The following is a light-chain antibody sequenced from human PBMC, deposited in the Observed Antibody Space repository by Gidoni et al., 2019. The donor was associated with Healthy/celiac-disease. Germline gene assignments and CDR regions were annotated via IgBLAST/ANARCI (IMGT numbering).Light chain of an antibody. CDR3: QQLNSYLFT. CDR2: AAS. Sequence: DIQLTQSPSFLSASVGDRVTIPCRASQGISSYLAWYQQKPGKAPKLLIYAASTLQSGVPSRFSGSGSGTEFTLTISSLQPEDFATYYCQQLNSYLFTFGPGTKVDSK. CDR1: QGISSY. V-gene: IGKV1-9*01. J-gene: IGKJ3*01.